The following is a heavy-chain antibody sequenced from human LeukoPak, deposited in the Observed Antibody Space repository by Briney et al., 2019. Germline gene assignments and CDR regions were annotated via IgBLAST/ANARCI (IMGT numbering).Heavy chain of an antibody. CDR3: AKDLSYDSSGYPDY. V-gene: IGHV3-9*01. CDR1: GFTFSSYA. J-gene: IGHJ4*02. Sequence: PGGSLRLSCAASGFTFSSYAMHWVRHAPGKGLEWVSGISWNSGSIGYADSVKGRFTISRDNAKNSLYLQMNSLRAEDTALYYCAKDLSYDSSGYPDYWGQGTLVTVSS. CDR2: ISWNSGSI. D-gene: IGHD3-22*01.